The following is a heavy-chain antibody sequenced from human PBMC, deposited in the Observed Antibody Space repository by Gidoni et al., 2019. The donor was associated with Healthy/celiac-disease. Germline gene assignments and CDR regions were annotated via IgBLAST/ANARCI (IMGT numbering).Heavy chain of an antibody. D-gene: IGHD2-15*01. CDR1: GGSFRGYY. Sequence: QVQLQQWGAGLLKPSETLSLTCAVYGGSFRGYYWSWIRHPPGKGLEWIGEINHIGSTNYKPSLKIRVTISVDTSKNQFSLKLSSVTAADTAVYYCARGGIVVVVAAREPFESWGQGTLVTVSS. CDR3: ARGGIVVVVAAREPFES. CDR2: INHIGST. J-gene: IGHJ4*02. V-gene: IGHV4-34*01.